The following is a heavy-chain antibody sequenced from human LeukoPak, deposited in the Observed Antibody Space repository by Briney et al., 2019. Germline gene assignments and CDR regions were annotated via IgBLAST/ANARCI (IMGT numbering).Heavy chain of an antibody. D-gene: IGHD4-23*01. CDR3: AREWTFYGGNPRYFDL. V-gene: IGHV4-4*07. CDR2: IYTSGST. J-gene: IGHJ2*01. Sequence: SETLSLTCTVSGGSISSYYWSWIRQPAGKGLEWIGRIYTSGSTNYNPSLKSRVTMSVDTSKNQFSLKLSSVTAADTAVYYCAREWTFYGGNPRYFDLWGRGTLVTVSS. CDR1: GGSISSYY.